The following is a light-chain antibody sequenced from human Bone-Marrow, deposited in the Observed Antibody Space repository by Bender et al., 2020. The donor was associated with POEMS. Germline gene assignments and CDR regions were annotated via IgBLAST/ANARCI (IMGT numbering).Light chain of an antibody. Sequence: KFVLTQPRSVSESPGKTIIISCTRSSGSIDSNYVQWFQQRPGRAPTIVIFDDDRRPSGVPDRFSGSIDRSSNSASLTISGLETGDEADFYCQSDGGSSHVFGGGTRVTVL. CDR2: DDD. CDR3: QSDGGSSHV. CDR1: SGSIDSNY. V-gene: IGLV6-57*04. J-gene: IGLJ2*01.